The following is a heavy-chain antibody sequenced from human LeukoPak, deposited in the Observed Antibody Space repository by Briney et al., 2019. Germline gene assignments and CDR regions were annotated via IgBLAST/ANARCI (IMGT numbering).Heavy chain of an antibody. V-gene: IGHV3-9*01. D-gene: IGHD6-13*01. CDR3: AKDRTYGYSSSPHFDP. CDR1: GFTFDDYT. CDR2: ISWNSGGI. Sequence: GGSLRLSCAASGFTFDDYTMHWVRQAPGKGLEWVSGISWNSGGIAYADSVKGRFTISRDDAKNSLYLQMNSLRAEDTALYYCAKDRTYGYSSSPHFDPWGQGTLVTVSS. J-gene: IGHJ5*02.